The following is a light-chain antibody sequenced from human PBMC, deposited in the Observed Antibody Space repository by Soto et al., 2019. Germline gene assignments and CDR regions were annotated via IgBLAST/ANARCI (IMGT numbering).Light chain of an antibody. CDR2: LGS. CDR1: QSLLHSNGYNY. V-gene: IGKV2-28*01. Sequence: DLVVTQSPLSLPVTPGEPASISCRSSQSLLHSNGYNYLDWYLQKPGQSPQLLIYLGSNRASGVPDRFSGSGSGTDFTLKISRVEAEDVGVYYCMQALQTPPTFGQGTKLEIK. CDR3: MQALQTPPT. J-gene: IGKJ2*01.